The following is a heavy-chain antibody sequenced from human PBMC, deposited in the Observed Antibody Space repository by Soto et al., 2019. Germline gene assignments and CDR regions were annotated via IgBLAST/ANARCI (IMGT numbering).Heavy chain of an antibody. CDR1: GGSISSYY. D-gene: IGHD1-26*01. CDR3: ARRYGGNLDY. V-gene: IGHV4-59*08. CDR2: IYYSERT. J-gene: IGHJ4*02. Sequence: SETLSLTCTVSGGSISSYYWSWIRQPPGKGLERIGYIYYSERTNYNPSHKSRINISVDKSKNQITQKMSSVTAADTAVYYCARRYGGNLDYWGQGTLVTVS.